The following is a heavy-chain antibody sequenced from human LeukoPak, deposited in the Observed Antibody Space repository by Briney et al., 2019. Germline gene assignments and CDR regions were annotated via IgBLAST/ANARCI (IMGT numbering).Heavy chain of an antibody. Sequence: PSETLSLTCTVSGGSISSYYWSWIRQPPGKGLEWIGCIYYSGSTNYNPSLKSRVTISVDTSKNQFSLKLSSVTAADTAVYYCARADGGYSGLSFDYWGQGTLVTVSS. J-gene: IGHJ4*02. V-gene: IGHV4-59*01. CDR3: ARADGGYSGLSFDY. CDR1: GGSISSYY. CDR2: IYYSGST. D-gene: IGHD5-12*01.